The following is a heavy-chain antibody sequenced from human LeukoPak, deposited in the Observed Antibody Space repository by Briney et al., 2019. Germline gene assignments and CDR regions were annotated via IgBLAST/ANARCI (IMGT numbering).Heavy chain of an antibody. D-gene: IGHD3/OR15-3a*01. Sequence: RGSLRLSRAASGFTFSSNSRNWVRPAPGKGLEWASSISSSSSYIYYADSVKGRFTIARDNAKNSLYLKIDSLRADATAVYFCARESESDFWTGSYFDYWGQGILVTVSS. V-gene: IGHV3-21*01. CDR1: GFTFSSNS. CDR2: ISSSSSYI. CDR3: ARESESDFWTGSYFDY. J-gene: IGHJ4*02.